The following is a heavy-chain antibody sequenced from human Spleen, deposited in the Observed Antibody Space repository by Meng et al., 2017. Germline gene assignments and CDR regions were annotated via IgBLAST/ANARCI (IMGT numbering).Heavy chain of an antibody. CDR1: GDSISSRDW. J-gene: IGHJ5*02. V-gene: IGHV4-4*02. Sequence: VQLRESGHGLVKPSGTLSLTCAVSGDSISSRDWWSWVRQPPGKGLEWIGEISQGSGRTNYNPSLKSRVTISLDKSKNQFSLNVNSVTAADTAVYYCVRNEGYSFGAWGQGTLVTVSS. CDR2: ISQGSGRT. CDR3: VRNEGYSFGA. D-gene: IGHD2-21*01.